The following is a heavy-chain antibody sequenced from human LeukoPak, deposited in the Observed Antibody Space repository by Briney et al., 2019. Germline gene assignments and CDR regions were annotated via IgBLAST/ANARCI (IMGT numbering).Heavy chain of an antibody. CDR2: NSNSSSYI. D-gene: IGHD2-2*01. CDR3: ARALGYCSSTSCHHRSLRYYYMDV. Sequence: PGGSLRLPCAASGFTFSSYSMNWVRQAPGKGLEWLSSNSNSSSYIYYADSVKGRFTISRDNAKNSLYLQMNSLRAEDTAVYYCARALGYCSSTSCHHRSLRYYYMDVWGKGTTVTVSS. V-gene: IGHV3-21*01. J-gene: IGHJ6*03. CDR1: GFTFSSYS.